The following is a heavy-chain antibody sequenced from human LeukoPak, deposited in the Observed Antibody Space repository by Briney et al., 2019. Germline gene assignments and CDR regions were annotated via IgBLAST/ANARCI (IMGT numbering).Heavy chain of an antibody. CDR1: GYSISSGYY. V-gene: IGHV4-38-2*02. CDR3: ARDLNPTHYYHY. J-gene: IGHJ4*02. CDR2: IYHSGYT. Sequence: SETLSLTCNVSGYSISSGYYWAWIRQAPGKGLEWIGSIYHSGYTHYNPSLKGRVTISVDTSKNDFSLKLSSVAAADTAIYYCARDLNPTHYYHYWGQGTLVTVSS.